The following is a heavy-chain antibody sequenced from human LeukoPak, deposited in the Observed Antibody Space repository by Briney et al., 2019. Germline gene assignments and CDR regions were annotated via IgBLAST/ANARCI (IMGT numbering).Heavy chain of an antibody. Sequence: PGGSLRLSCEGSAFIFSGHWMNWVRQTPGKGLEWVASIKEDGSERQYVDSVKGRFSISRDNTKGSLFLQLNSLRAEDTAVYYCARGNTIFGVVIYYYYGMDVWGQGTTVTVSS. D-gene: IGHD3-3*01. V-gene: IGHV3-7*03. CDR2: IKEDGSER. CDR3: ARGNTIFGVVIYYYYGMDV. J-gene: IGHJ6*02. CDR1: AFIFSGHW.